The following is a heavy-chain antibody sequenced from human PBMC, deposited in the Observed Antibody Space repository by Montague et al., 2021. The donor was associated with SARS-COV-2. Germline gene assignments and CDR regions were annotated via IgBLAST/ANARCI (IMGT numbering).Heavy chain of an antibody. V-gene: IGHV4-61*01. CDR3: VKGSGYP. Sequence: SETRSLTCTVTGDSVISDKYYWSWIRQPPGKGLEWIGFIYDSGSTNYNPSLHSRVTITIDTSKNQFSLNLMSVTPADTAVYYCVKGSGYPWGQGTLVTVSS. CDR1: GDSVISDKYY. J-gene: IGHJ5*02. CDR2: IYDSGST. D-gene: IGHD3-22*01.